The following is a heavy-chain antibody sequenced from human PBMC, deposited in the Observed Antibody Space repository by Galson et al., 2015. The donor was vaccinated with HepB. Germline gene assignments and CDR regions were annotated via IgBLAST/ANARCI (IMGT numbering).Heavy chain of an antibody. D-gene: IGHD5-18*01. CDR2: IIPIFGTA. J-gene: IGHJ4*02. CDR1: GGTFSSYA. Sequence: SVKVSCKASGGTFSSYAISWVRQAPGQGLEWMGGIIPIFGTANYAQKFQGRVTITADESTSTAYMELSSLRSEDTAVYYCARVMGRYSYAGLGDYWGQGTLVTVSS. CDR3: ARVMGRYSYAGLGDY. V-gene: IGHV1-69*13.